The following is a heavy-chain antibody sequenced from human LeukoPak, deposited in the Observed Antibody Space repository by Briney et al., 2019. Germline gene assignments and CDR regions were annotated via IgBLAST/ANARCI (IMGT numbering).Heavy chain of an antibody. CDR1: GYTFSGYH. V-gene: IGHV1-2*02. J-gene: IGHJ4*02. CDR2: INPNSGDT. D-gene: IGHD4-17*01. Sequence: ASVKVSCKASGYTFSGYHMHWVRQAPGHGLEWMGWINPNSGDTKYAQNFRGRVTMTRDTSLSTAYMDLSRLRSDDTALYYCARARKTRNIYGDYVFLSDYWGQGTLVTVSS. CDR3: ARARKTRNIYGDYVFLSDY.